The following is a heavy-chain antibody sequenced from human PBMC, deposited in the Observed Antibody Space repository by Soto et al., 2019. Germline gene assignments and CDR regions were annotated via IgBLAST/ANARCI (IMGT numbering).Heavy chain of an antibody. CDR1: GDSIIRAGYS. V-gene: IGHV4-30-2*06. CDR2: TYDRGST. D-gene: IGHD6-19*01. Sequence: KPSETLSLTCAVSGDSIIRAGYSWSWIRQSPGKRLEWIGYTYDRGSTYYNPSFRGRVSISVDRSRNQLSLKLDSVTAADTAVYYCARETMRLGGFFDYWGPGTLVTVSS. CDR3: ARETMRLGGFFDY. J-gene: IGHJ4*01.